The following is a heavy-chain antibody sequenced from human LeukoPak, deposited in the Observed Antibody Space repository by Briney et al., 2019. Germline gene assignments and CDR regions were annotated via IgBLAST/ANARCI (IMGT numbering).Heavy chain of an antibody. D-gene: IGHD3-10*01. CDR1: GFTFSSYS. CDR2: ISSSSSYI. J-gene: IGHJ5*02. Sequence: GGSLRPSCAASGFTFSSYSMNWVRQAPGKGLEWVSSISSSSSYIYYADSVKGRFTISRDNAKNSLYLQMNSLRAEDTAVYYCARDPAGGYYGSGSSWGQGTLVTVSS. CDR3: ARDPAGGYYGSGSS. V-gene: IGHV3-21*01.